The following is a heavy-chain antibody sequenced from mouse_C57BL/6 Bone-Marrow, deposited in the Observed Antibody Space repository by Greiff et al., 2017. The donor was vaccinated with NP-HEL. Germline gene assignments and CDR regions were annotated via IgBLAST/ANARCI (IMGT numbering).Heavy chain of an antibody. J-gene: IGHJ3*01. CDR1: GFNIKDDY. CDR3: TAFPALFAY. Sequence: DVKLVESGAELVRPGASVKLSCTASGFNIKDDYMHWVKQRPEQGLEWIGWIDPENGDTEYASKFQGKATITADTSSNTAYLQLSSLTSEDTAVYYCTAFPALFAYWGQGTLVTVSA. CDR2: IDPENGDT. V-gene: IGHV14-4*01.